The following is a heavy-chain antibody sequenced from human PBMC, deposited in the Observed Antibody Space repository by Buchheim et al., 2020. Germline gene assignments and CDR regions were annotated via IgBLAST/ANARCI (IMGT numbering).Heavy chain of an antibody. CDR1: GFTFSFHS. D-gene: IGHD2/OR15-2a*01. CDR2: ITGSFTK. V-gene: IGHV3-69-1*01. Sequence: EVQLVESGGGLVQPGGSLRLSCAASGFTFSFHSMSWVRQAPGKGLEWVSSITGSFTKTYADSVKGRFTISRDNAKNLLNLQMNSLRVEDTGVYYCAVFSSDYGMDVWGQGTT. CDR3: AVFSSDYGMDV. J-gene: IGHJ6*02.